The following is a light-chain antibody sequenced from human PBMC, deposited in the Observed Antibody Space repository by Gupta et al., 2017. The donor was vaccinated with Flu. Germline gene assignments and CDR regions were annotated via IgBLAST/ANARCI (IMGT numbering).Light chain of an antibody. CDR2: KAS. CDR1: QTISSW. Sequence: GDRVTITVLASQTISSWLAWYQQKPGKAPKLLIYKASILETGVPSRFSGSESGTEFTLTISSLQPDDFATYYCQQYNTYPITFGQGTRLEIK. V-gene: IGKV1-5*03. J-gene: IGKJ5*01. CDR3: QQYNTYPIT.